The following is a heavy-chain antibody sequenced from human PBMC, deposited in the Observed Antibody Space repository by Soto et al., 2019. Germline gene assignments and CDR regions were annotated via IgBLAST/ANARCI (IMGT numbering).Heavy chain of an antibody. CDR3: AKDHESGSYPY. CDR2: INQDGFGK. D-gene: IGHD1-26*01. CDR1: GSTLSSHW. Sequence: EVQLVESGGGLVQPGGSLRLSCVISGSTLSSHWMTWVRQAPGKGLEWVASINQDGFGKHYLDSVKGRFTISRDTAKSSLYVQMDSMRVEDTAGYYCAKDHESGSYPYWGKGTLVTLS. J-gene: IGHJ4*02. V-gene: IGHV3-7*05.